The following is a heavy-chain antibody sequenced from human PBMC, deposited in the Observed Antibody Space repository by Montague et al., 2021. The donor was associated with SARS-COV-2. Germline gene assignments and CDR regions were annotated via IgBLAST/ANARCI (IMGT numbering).Heavy chain of an antibody. Sequence: SLRLSCAASGFTFSSYSMNWVRQAPGKGLEWVSSICSSSSYIYYADSVKGRFTISRDNAKNSLYLQMNSLRAEDTAVYYCARVGGSGWYVDYWGQGTLVTVSS. CDR3: ARVGGSGWYVDY. CDR1: GFTFSSYS. J-gene: IGHJ4*02. CDR2: ICSSSSYI. V-gene: IGHV3-21*01. D-gene: IGHD6-19*01.